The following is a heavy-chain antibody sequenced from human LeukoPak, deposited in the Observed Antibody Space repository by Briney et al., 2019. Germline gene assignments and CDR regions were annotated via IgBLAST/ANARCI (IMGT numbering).Heavy chain of an antibody. V-gene: IGHV4-39*07. CDR1: GGSISSHY. Sequence: SETLSLTCSVSGGSISSHYWGWIRQPPGKGLEWIGSIYYSGSTYYNPSLKSRVTISVDTSKNQFSLRLSSVTAADTAVYYCAGLITGAFDIWGQGTMVTVSS. CDR3: AGLITGAFDI. D-gene: IGHD3-10*01. J-gene: IGHJ3*02. CDR2: IYYSGST.